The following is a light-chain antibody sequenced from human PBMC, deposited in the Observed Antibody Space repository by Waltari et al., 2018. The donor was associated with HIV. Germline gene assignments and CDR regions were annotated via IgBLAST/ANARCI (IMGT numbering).Light chain of an antibody. Sequence: QSALTQPASVSGSLGQSITISCTGTSSDVGGYNSVPWYQHHPGKAPKLMIYEVTNRPSGVSNRFSGSKSGNTASLTISGLQAEDESDYYCTSYTSSSTLVVFGGGTNLTVL. V-gene: IGLV2-14*01. J-gene: IGLJ2*01. CDR3: TSYTSSSTLVV. CDR1: SSDVGGYNS. CDR2: EVT.